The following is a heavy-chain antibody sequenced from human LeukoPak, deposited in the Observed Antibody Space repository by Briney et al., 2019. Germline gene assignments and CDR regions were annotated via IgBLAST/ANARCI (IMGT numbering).Heavy chain of an antibody. V-gene: IGHV3-23*01. CDR3: AKDMKWELLPGYMDV. CDR2: ISGSGGSA. Sequence: GGSLRLSCAASGFTFTSYAMSWVRQAPGTGLEWVSVISGSGGSAYYADSVKGRFTISRDNSKNTLYLQMNSLRAEDTAVYYCAKDMKWELLPGYMDVWGKGTTVTVSS. J-gene: IGHJ6*03. D-gene: IGHD1-26*01. CDR1: GFTFTSYA.